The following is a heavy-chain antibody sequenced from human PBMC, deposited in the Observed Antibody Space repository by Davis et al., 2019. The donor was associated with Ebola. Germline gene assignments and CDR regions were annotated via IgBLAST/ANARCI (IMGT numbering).Heavy chain of an antibody. CDR3: ARGEVVAATLDY. CDR2: IYYSGST. J-gene: IGHJ4*02. CDR1: GGSISSYY. V-gene: IGHV4-59*01. D-gene: IGHD2-15*01. Sequence: MPSETLSPTCTVPGGSISSYYWSWIRQPPGKGLEWIGYIYYSGSTNYNPSLKSRVTISVDTSKNQFSLKLSSVTAADTAVYYCARGEVVAATLDYWGQGTLVTVSS.